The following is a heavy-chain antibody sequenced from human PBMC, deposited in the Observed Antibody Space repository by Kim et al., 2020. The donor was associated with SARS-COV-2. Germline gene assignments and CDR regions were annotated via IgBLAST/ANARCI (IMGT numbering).Heavy chain of an antibody. J-gene: IGHJ4*02. V-gene: IGHV3-23*01. CDR3: AKVSYSSGWFSDY. Sequence: YDASVKGRFTISRDNSKNTLYLQMTSLRAEDTALYYCAKVSYSSGWFSDYWGQGTLVTVSS. D-gene: IGHD6-19*01.